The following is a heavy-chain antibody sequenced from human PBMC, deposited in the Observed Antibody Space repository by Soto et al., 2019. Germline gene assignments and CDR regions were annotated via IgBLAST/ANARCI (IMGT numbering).Heavy chain of an antibody. Sequence: QVQLVQSGAEVKKPGASVKVSCKASGYTFTSYAMHWVRQAPGQRREWMGWINAGNGNTKYSQKFQGRVTITRGTSARTAYMDMSSLRAEDTAVNYYAREEGGWLRSPCYYYGMDVWGQGTTVTVSS. J-gene: IGHJ6*02. D-gene: IGHD5-12*01. V-gene: IGHV1-3*01. CDR1: GYTFTSYA. CDR2: INAGNGNT. CDR3: AREEGGWLRSPCYYYGMDV.